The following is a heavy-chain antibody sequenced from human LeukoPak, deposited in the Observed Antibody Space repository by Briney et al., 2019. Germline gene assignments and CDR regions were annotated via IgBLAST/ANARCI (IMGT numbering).Heavy chain of an antibody. CDR2: IYHSGST. Sequence: SETLSLTCAVSGYSISSGYYWGWIRQPPGKGLEWIGSIYHSGSTYYNPSLKSRVTISVDTSKNQFSLKLSSVTAADTAVYYCARVDDFWSGYLDYWGQGTLVTVSS. V-gene: IGHV4-38-2*01. CDR1: GYSISSGYY. D-gene: IGHD3-3*01. CDR3: ARVDDFWSGYLDY. J-gene: IGHJ4*02.